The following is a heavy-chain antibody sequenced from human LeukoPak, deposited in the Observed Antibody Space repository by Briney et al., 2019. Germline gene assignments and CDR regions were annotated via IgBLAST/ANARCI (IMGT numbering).Heavy chain of an antibody. V-gene: IGHV3-30*18. CDR3: AKEAYCSSTSCYGAGGVDY. Sequence: HSGGSLRLSCAASGFTFSSYGMHWVRQAPGKGLEWVAVISYDGSNKYYADSVKDRFTISRDNSKNTLYLQMNSLRAEDTAVYYCAKEAYCSSTSCYGAGGVDYWGQGTLVTVSS. CDR1: GFTFSSYG. D-gene: IGHD2-2*01. J-gene: IGHJ4*02. CDR2: ISYDGSNK.